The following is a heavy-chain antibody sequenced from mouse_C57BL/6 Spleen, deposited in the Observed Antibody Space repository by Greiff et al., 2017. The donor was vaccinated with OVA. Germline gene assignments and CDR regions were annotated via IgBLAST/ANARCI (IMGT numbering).Heavy chain of an antibody. CDR3: AREHNLDY. CDR1: GFTFSSYA. J-gene: IGHJ4*01. V-gene: IGHV5-4*01. CDR2: ISDGGSYT. Sequence: EVKVVESGGGLVKPGGSLKLSCAASGFTFSSYAMSWVRQTPEKRLEWVATISDGGSYTYYPDNVKGRFTISRDNAKNNLYLQMSHLKSEDTAMYYCAREHNLDYWGQGTSVTVSS. D-gene: IGHD1-3*01.